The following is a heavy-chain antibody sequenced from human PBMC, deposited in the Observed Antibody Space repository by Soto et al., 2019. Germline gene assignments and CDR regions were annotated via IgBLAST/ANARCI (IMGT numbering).Heavy chain of an antibody. CDR1: GGTFRNSA. J-gene: IGHJ6*02. V-gene: IGHV1-69*12. CDR2: IMPIFRTP. Sequence: QVQLEQSGAEVKKPGSSVKVSCKASGGTFRNSAISWVRQAPGQGLEWMGGIMPIFRTPDYAQKFQGRVTSTADESTSTAYMELSGLRSDDTALYFCARDNDRPQLGGNYYYILDVWGHGTTVTVSS. D-gene: IGHD1-1*01. CDR3: ARDNDRPQLGGNYYYILDV.